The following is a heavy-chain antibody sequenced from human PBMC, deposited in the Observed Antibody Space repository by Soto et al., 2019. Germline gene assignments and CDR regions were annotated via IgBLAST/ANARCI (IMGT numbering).Heavy chain of an antibody. CDR2: IYYSGST. Sequence: SETLSLTCTVSGGSISSSSYYWGWIRQPPGKGLEWIGSIYYSGSTYYNPSLKSRVTISVDTSKNQFSLKLSSVTAADTAVYYCAGIYLKFCSSTRCYWHPIHYSGQGTLVSVSS. CDR3: AGIYLKFCSSTRCYWHPIHY. V-gene: IGHV4-39*01. J-gene: IGHJ4*02. D-gene: IGHD2-2*01. CDR1: GGSISSSSYY.